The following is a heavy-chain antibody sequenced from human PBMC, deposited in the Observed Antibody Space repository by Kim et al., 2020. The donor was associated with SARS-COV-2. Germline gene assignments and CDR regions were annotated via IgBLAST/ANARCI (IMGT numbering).Heavy chain of an antibody. Sequence: GVSLRLSCAASLFPLSLYSMNWVRQAPGKGLEWVSYISSSSSTIYYADSVKGRFTISRDNAKNSLYLQMNSLRAEDTAVYYCASQEDRYCSSTSCYEYYYYGMDVWGQGTTVTVSS. CDR2: ISSSSSTI. CDR3: ASQEDRYCSSTSCYEYYYYGMDV. D-gene: IGHD2-2*01. V-gene: IGHV3-48*04. J-gene: IGHJ6*02. CDR1: LFPLSLYS.